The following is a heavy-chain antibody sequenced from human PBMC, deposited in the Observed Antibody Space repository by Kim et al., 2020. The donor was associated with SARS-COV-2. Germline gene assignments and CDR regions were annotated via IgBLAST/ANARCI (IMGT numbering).Heavy chain of an antibody. V-gene: IGHV4-34*01. J-gene: IGHJ6*02. CDR3: ARGRAGVVPAPRLGIGPYYDYLIMVL. CDR2: VHESGIT. Sequence: SETLSLTCAVYGGSFSGHYWNWIRQPPGKGLEWIGHVHESGITTYTPSLQSRVAISVDTTKNQVSLKLTSVTAADTAFYYCARGRAGVVPAPRLGIGPYYDYLIMVLWGHGPRVTVSS. D-gene: IGHD3-16*01. CDR1: GGSFSGHY.